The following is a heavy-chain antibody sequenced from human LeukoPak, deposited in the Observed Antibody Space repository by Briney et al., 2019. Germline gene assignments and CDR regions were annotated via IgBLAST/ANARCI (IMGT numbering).Heavy chain of an antibody. CDR1: GFTFSSRDW. V-gene: IGHV3-7*01. CDR3: ARHDYGDYVWENGFDP. D-gene: IGHD4-17*01. CDR2: IKQDGSEK. J-gene: IGHJ5*02. Sequence: GGSLRLSCVASGFTFSSRDWMTWVRQAPGKGLEWVANIKQDGSEKNYVDSVKGRFTISRDNAKNSVDLQMNSLRVEDTAMYYCARHDYGDYVWENGFDPWGQGTLVTVSS.